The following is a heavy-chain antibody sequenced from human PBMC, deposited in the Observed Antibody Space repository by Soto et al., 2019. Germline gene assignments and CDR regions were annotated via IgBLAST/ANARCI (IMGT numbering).Heavy chain of an antibody. V-gene: IGHV5-10-1*01. CDR1: VYLFTSYW. J-gene: IGHJ6*02. CDR2: IDTSHSYT. Sequence: GESLKISCTVSVYLFTSYWRSCFRQLPGKGLEWMGRIDTSHSYTTYSPSFQGHVTISAEKSISTAYLQWRSLKASETAVYYCARGNRGHYGMAVWGQGTTVTVSS. CDR3: ARGNRGHYGMAV.